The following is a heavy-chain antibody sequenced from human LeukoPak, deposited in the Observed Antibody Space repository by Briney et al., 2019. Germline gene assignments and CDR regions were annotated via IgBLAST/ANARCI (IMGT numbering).Heavy chain of an antibody. D-gene: IGHD3-3*01. CDR2: VYYSGST. CDR1: GGSISTYY. CDR3: ARGLDFSSGYSFDS. V-gene: IGHV4-59*01. Sequence: SETLSLTCTVSGGSISTYYWSWIRQSPGKGLEGIGYVYYSGSTGYNPSLKSRVTISVDTSKNQFSLKLSSVTAADTAIYYCARGLDFSSGYSFDSWGQGTLVTVSS. J-gene: IGHJ4*02.